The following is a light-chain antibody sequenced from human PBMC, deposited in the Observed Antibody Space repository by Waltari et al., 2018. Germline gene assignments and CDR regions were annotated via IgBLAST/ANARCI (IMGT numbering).Light chain of an antibody. CDR1: ESISIW. Sequence: EIQMTQSPSTLSASVGDKVTITCRAKESISIWLAWYQHKPGTAPKLLIYWASTLERGVPSRFSGAGSGTEFPLTISSLQPDDFATYYCQQYYSESYPFGQGTKVEIK. J-gene: IGKJ2*01. CDR2: WAS. CDR3: QQYYSESYP. V-gene: IGKV1-5*03.